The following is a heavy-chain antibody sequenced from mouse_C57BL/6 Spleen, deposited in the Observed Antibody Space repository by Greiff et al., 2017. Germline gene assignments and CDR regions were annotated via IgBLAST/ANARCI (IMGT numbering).Heavy chain of an antibody. J-gene: IGHJ4*01. CDR1: GYTFTSYT. CDR3: ARDYYGSDYYAMGY. Sequence: VQLQQSGAELARPGASVKMSCKASGYTFTSYTMHWVKQRPGQGLEWIGYINPSSGYTKYNQKFKDKATLTADKSSSTAYMQLSSLTSEDSAVYYCARDYYGSDYYAMGYWGQGTSVTVSS. CDR2: INPSSGYT. V-gene: IGHV1-4*01. D-gene: IGHD1-1*01.